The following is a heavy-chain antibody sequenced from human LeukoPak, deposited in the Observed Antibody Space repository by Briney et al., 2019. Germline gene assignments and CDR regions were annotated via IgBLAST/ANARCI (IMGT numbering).Heavy chain of an antibody. CDR1: GYTFTGYY. CDR3: ARSGLVWYSSSLYYFDY. D-gene: IGHD6-6*01. CDR2: INPNSGGT. Sequence: GASVKVSCKASGYTFTGYYMHWVRQAPGQGLEWMGWINPNSGGTNYAQKFQGRVTMTRDTSISTAYMELSRLRSDDTAVYYCARSGLVWYSSSLYYFDYWGQGTLVTVSS. V-gene: IGHV1-2*02. J-gene: IGHJ4*02.